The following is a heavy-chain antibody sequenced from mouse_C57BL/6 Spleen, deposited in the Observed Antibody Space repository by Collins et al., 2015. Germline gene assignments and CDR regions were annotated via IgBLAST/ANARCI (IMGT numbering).Heavy chain of an antibody. CDR2: INPNNGGT. CDR1: GYTFTDYY. J-gene: IGHJ3*01. Sequence: EVQLHQSGPELVKPGASVKISCKASGYTFTDYYMNWVKQSHGKSLEWIGDINPNNGGTSYNQRFKGKATLTVDKSSSTAYMELRSLTSEDSAAYYCASRGYDYDAWFAYWGQGTLVTVSA. CDR3: ASRGYDYDAWFAY. D-gene: IGHD2-4*01. V-gene: IGHV1-26*01.